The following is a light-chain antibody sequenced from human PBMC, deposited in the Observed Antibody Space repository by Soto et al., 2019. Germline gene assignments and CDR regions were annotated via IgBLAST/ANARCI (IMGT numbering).Light chain of an antibody. CDR3: QQYGSSTPT. J-gene: IGKJ1*01. Sequence: IVFTQSPGTLPLSPGERTTLSCRASQSIRRHLAWYQQKPGQGPRLLIYGASSRETGTPDMFSGSGAGTEFTRTINRLEPEDVALYYCQQYGSSTPTFGQGTKVDI. CDR1: QSIRRH. CDR2: GAS. V-gene: IGKV3-20*01.